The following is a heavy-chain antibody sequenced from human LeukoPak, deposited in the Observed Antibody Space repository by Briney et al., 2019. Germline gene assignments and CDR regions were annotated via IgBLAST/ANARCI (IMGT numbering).Heavy chain of an antibody. J-gene: IGHJ6*02. CDR2: ITSSGRII. CDR3: ASTGGYGSGTYDYYYFGMDV. V-gene: IGHV3-48*03. Sequence: GGSLRLSCAASGFTFSSYEMNWVRQAPGKGVEWVAYITSSGRIIYYADSVKGRFTISRDNTNNSLYLQMNSLRAEDTAVYYCASTGGYGSGTYDYYYFGMDVWGQGTTVTVSS. CDR1: GFTFSSYE. D-gene: IGHD3-10*01.